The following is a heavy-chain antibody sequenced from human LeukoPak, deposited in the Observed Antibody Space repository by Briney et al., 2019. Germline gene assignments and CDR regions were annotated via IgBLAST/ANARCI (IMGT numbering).Heavy chain of an antibody. J-gene: IGHJ4*02. CDR2: ISGSSSYI. D-gene: IGHD3-9*01. V-gene: IGHV3-21*01. Sequence: GGSLRLSCAASGFSFENYNMNWVRQAPGKGLEWVSSISGSSSYIYYADSVKGRFTISRDNAKNSLYLQMNSLRAEDTAVYYCARAPLRYFDWLSYYFDYWGQGTLVTVSS. CDR1: GFSFENYN. CDR3: ARAPLRYFDWLSYYFDY.